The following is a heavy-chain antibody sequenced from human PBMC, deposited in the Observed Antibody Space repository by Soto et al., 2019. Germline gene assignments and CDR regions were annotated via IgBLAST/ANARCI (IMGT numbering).Heavy chain of an antibody. Sequence: EVQLLESGGGLVQPGGSLRLSSAASGFTFSRYAMSWVRQTPGKGLEWVSVISGSGDATVYADSVKGRFATSRDNAKNTVYLQMNSLRAEDTAVYYCAKDGIDTVTFEFWGQGTLVTVSS. CDR2: ISGSGDAT. D-gene: IGHD4-17*01. CDR3: AKDGIDTVTFEF. CDR1: GFTFSRYA. V-gene: IGHV3-23*01. J-gene: IGHJ4*02.